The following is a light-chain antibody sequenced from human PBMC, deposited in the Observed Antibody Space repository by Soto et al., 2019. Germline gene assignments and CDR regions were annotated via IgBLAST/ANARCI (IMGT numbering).Light chain of an antibody. CDR1: SSDIGGYNY. V-gene: IGLV2-8*01. CDR2: EVS. J-gene: IGLJ1*01. Sequence: QSLLTQPPSASGSPGQSVTISCTGTSSDIGGYNYVSWYQQHPGKAPELMIYEVSKRPSGVPDRFSGSKSGNTASLTVSGLQAEDEADYYCSSYAGTTSYVFGTGTKVTVL. CDR3: SSYAGTTSYV.